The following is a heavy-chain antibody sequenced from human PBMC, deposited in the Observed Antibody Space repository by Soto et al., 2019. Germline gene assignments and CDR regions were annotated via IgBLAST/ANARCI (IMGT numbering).Heavy chain of an antibody. Sequence: EASVKVSCKASGYTFTSYAMHWVRQAPGQRLEWMGRIIPILGIANYAQKFQGRFTISRDDSKNTLYLQMNSLKTEDTAVYYCTTEGLAAAGFWGQGTLVTVSS. CDR3: TTEGLAAAGF. V-gene: IGHV1-69*04. J-gene: IGHJ4*02. CDR1: GYTFTSYA. D-gene: IGHD6-13*01. CDR2: IIPILGIA.